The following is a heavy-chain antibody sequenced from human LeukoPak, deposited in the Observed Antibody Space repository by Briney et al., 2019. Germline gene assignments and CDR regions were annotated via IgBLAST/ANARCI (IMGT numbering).Heavy chain of an antibody. V-gene: IGHV4-39*02. Sequence: PSETLSLTCTVSGGSISSSSYYWGWIRQPPGKGLEWIGSIYYSGSTYYNPSLKSRVTISVDTSKNQFSLKLSSVTAADTAVYYCARDRGYCSGGSCYGPTDYWGQGTLVTVSS. CDR3: ARDRGYCSGGSCYGPTDY. D-gene: IGHD2-15*01. CDR2: IYYSGST. CDR1: GGSISSSSYY. J-gene: IGHJ4*02.